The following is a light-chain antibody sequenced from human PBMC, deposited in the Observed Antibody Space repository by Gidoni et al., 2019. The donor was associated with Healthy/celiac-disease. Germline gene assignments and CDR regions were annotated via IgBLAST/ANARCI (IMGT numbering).Light chain of an antibody. CDR3: LLYYGGAQPV. CDR2: STS. Sequence: QTVVTQEPSLTVSPGGTVTLTCASSTGAVTSGYYPNWFQQKPGQAPRALIYSTSNKNSWTPARFSGSLLGGKAALTLSGVQPEDEAEYYCLLYYGGAQPVFGTGTKVTVL. CDR1: TGAVTSGYY. V-gene: IGLV7-43*01. J-gene: IGLJ1*01.